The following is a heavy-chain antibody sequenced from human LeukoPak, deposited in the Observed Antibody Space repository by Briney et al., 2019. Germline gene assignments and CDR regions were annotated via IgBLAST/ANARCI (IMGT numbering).Heavy chain of an antibody. J-gene: IGHJ6*03. CDR3: ARGSGGVAVAGNGFLSYYYYMDV. CDR1: GYTFTSYD. CDR2: MNPNSGNT. Sequence: GPSVKVSCKASGYTFTSYDINWVRQATGQGLEWMGWMNPNSGNTGYAQKFQGRVTMTRNTSISTAYMELSSLRSEDTAVYYCARGSGGVAVAGNGFLSYYYYMDVWGKGTTVTVSS. V-gene: IGHV1-8*01. D-gene: IGHD6-19*01.